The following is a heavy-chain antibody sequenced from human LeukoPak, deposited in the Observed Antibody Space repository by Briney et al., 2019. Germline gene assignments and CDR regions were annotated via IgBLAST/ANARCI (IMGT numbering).Heavy chain of an antibody. Sequence: GASVKVSCKVSGYTLTELSMHWVRQAPGTGLEWMGGFDPEDGETIYAQKFQGRVTMTEDTSTDTAYMELSSLRSEDTAVYYCATMDCSSTSCYTSDWFDPWGQGTLVTVSS. J-gene: IGHJ5*02. D-gene: IGHD2-2*02. CDR2: FDPEDGET. V-gene: IGHV1-24*01. CDR3: ATMDCSSTSCYTSDWFDP. CDR1: GYTLTELS.